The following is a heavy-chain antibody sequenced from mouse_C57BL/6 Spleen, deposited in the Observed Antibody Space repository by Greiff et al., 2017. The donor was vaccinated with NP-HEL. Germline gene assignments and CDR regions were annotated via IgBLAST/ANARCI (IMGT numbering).Heavy chain of an antibody. CDR1: GFSLTSYG. J-gene: IGHJ4*01. V-gene: IGHV2-2*01. Sequence: VQGVESGPGLVQPSQSLSITCTVSGFSLTSYGVHWVRQSPGKGLEWLGVIWNGGSTDYNAAFISRLSISKDNSKSQVFFKMNSLQADDTAIYYCARNGLDGFALDYWGQGTSVTVSS. D-gene: IGHD2-3*01. CDR3: ARNGLDGFALDY. CDR2: IWNGGST.